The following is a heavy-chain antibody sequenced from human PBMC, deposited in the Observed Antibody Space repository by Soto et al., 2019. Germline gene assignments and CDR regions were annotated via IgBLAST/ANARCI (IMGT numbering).Heavy chain of an antibody. V-gene: IGHV3-23*01. CDR2: ISGSGGST. Sequence: GGSLRLSCAASGFTFSSYAMSWVRQAPGKGLEWVSAISGSGGSTYYADSVKGRFTISRDNSKNTLYLQMNSLRAEDTAVYYCANKYYDFWSGYYESYYFDYWGQGTLVTVSS. CDR1: GFTFSSYA. D-gene: IGHD3-3*01. J-gene: IGHJ4*02. CDR3: ANKYYDFWSGYYESYYFDY.